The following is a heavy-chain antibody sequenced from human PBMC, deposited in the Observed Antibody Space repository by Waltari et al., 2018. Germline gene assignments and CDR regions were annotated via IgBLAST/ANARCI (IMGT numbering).Heavy chain of an antibody. J-gene: IGHJ3*02. CDR3: ASSVGAFDAFDI. D-gene: IGHD1-26*01. CDR2: NYYSGST. V-gene: IGHV4-39*01. CDR1: GGSISSSSYY. Sequence: QLQLQESGPGLVKPSETLSLTCTVSGGSISSSSYYWGWIRQPPGKGLEWIGSNYYSGSTYYNPSLKSRVTISVDTSKNQFSLKLSSVTAADTAVYYCASSVGAFDAFDIWGQGTMVTVSS.